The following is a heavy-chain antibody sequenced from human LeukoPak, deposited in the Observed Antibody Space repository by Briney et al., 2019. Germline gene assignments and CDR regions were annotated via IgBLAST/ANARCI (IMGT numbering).Heavy chain of an antibody. V-gene: IGHV3-23*01. Sequence: PGGSLRLSCAASRFTFSNYAMSWVRQAPGKGLEWVSTISGSRGSTYYADSVKGRFTISRDNSKNTLYLQMNSLRAEDTAIYYCAKWGCSGGSCYPFDYWGQGTLVTVSS. CDR2: ISGSRGST. CDR1: RFTFSNYA. CDR3: AKWGCSGGSCYPFDY. D-gene: IGHD2-15*01. J-gene: IGHJ4*02.